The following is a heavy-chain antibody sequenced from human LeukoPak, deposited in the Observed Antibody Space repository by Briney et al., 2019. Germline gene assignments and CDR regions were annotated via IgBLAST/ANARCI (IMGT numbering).Heavy chain of an antibody. J-gene: IGHJ3*02. CDR1: GVSISSGDYY. D-gene: IGHD4-23*01. Sequence: SETLSLTCTVSGVSISSGDYYWSWVRQPPGKGLEWIGHIYYSGTTYYNPSLKSRVTISVDTSKTQFSLKLSYVTATDTAVYYCASTVRGSFDIWGQGTVVTVSP. CDR3: ASTVRGSFDI. V-gene: IGHV4-30-4*01. CDR2: IYYSGTT.